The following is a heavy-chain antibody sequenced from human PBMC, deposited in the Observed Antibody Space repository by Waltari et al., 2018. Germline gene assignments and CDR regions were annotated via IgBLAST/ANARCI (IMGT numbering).Heavy chain of an antibody. J-gene: IGHJ5*02. D-gene: IGHD3-16*01. CDR1: GFTFNNYA. Sequence: EMQQLESGGGLVQPGGSLRLSCATSGFTFNNYAMNWVRQAPGKGLEWVSAISAGGATTYYADSMKGRFTISRDNSKNTLYRQMNSLRAEDTAVYYCARVLRMGDLPHLSWGQGTLVTVSS. V-gene: IGHV3-23*01. CDR3: ARVLRMGDLPHLS. CDR2: ISAGGATT.